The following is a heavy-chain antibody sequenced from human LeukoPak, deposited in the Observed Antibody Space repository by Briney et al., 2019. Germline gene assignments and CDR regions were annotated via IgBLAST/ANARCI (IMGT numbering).Heavy chain of an antibody. V-gene: IGHV3-30-3*01. D-gene: IGHD2-2*01. Sequence: PGRSLRLSCAASGFTFSSYAMHWVRQAPGKGLEWVAVISYDGSNKYYADSVKGRFTISRDNSKNTLYLQMNSLRAEDTAVYYCARERDPPGSTGAFDIWGQGTMVTVSS. CDR2: ISYDGSNK. CDR3: ARERDPPGSTGAFDI. CDR1: GFTFSSYA. J-gene: IGHJ3*02.